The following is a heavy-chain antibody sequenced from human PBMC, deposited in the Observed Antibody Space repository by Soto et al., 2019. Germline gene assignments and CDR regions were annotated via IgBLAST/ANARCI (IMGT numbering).Heavy chain of an antibody. J-gene: IGHJ6*03. CDR1: GFTFSSYA. CDR2: ISGSGGST. V-gene: IGHV3-23*01. CDR3: AKTPANEKTDYYYYYMDV. D-gene: IGHD1-1*01. Sequence: GGSLRLSCAASGFTFSSYAMSWVRQAPGKGLEWVSAISGSGGSTYYADTVKGRFTISRDNSKNILYLHMNSLRAEDTAVYYCAKTPANEKTDYYYYYMDVWGKGTTVTVSS.